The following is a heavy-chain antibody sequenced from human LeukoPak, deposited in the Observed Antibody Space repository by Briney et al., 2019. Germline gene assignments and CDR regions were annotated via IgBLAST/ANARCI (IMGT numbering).Heavy chain of an antibody. CDR3: TREGILVAGNCFHY. CDR2: IRPNNGGT. D-gene: IGHD6-19*01. J-gene: IGHJ4*02. V-gene: IGHV1-2*02. Sequence: GASVKLSCKASGYTFTDYYVHWVRQAPGQGPEWMGWIRPNNGGTNYAQKFQGRVTMTRDTSISTAYMDLSRLTYDDTAVYYCTREGILVAGNCFHYWGQGTVVTVSS. CDR1: GYTFTDYY.